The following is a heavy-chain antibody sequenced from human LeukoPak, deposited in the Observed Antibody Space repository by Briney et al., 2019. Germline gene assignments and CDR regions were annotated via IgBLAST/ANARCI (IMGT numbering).Heavy chain of an antibody. Sequence: PSETLSLTCTVSGSSISSGGYYWSWIRQPPGKGLEWIGYIYHSGSTYYNPSLKSRVTISVDRSKNQFSLKLSSVTAADTAVYYCARDESSSLDYWGQGTLVTVSS. J-gene: IGHJ4*02. CDR2: IYHSGST. CDR3: ARDESSSLDY. D-gene: IGHD6-13*01. V-gene: IGHV4-30-2*01. CDR1: GSSISSGGYY.